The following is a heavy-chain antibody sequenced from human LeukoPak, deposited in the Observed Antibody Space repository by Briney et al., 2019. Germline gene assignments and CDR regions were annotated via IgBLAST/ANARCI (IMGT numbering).Heavy chain of an antibody. CDR2: IYHSGST. CDR3: ASDGFVSSSSWYNAFDI. CDR1: GGSISSGGYY. D-gene: IGHD6-13*01. Sequence: SQTLSLTCTVSGGSISSGGYYWSWIRQPPGKGLQWIGYIYHSGSTYYNPSLKSRVTISVDRSKNQFSLKLSSVTAADTAVYYCASDGFVSSSSWYNAFDIWGQGTMVTVSS. J-gene: IGHJ3*02. V-gene: IGHV4-30-2*01.